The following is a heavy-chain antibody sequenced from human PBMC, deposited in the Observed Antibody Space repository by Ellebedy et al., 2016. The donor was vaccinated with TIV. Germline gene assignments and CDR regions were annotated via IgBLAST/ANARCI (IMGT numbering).Heavy chain of an antibody. Sequence: PSETLSLTCTVSDDSISSSSYHWGWIRQPPGKGLEWMGSINYRGSTYYNPSLESRVTISVDTSKNQFSLKLRAVTASDSTVYYCARHDEGYGSGSYFVDWGQGTLVTVSS. CDR1: DDSISSSSYH. CDR2: INYRGST. CDR3: ARHDEGYGSGSYFVD. D-gene: IGHD3-10*01. V-gene: IGHV4-39*01. J-gene: IGHJ4*02.